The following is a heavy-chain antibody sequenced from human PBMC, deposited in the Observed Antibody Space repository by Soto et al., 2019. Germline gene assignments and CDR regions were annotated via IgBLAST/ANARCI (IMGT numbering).Heavy chain of an antibody. J-gene: IGHJ4*02. V-gene: IGHV3-30*18. D-gene: IGHD3-10*01. Sequence: QVQLVESGGGVVQPGKSLRLSCAGSGFTFSSYGMDWVRQAPGKGLEGVAVISYDGSNKYYADSVKGRFTISRDNSKTTLYLQMSSLRADDTAVYYCAKDRMGAGVRGYFDYWGQGTLVTVSS. CDR2: ISYDGSNK. CDR3: AKDRMGAGVRGYFDY. CDR1: GFTFSSYG.